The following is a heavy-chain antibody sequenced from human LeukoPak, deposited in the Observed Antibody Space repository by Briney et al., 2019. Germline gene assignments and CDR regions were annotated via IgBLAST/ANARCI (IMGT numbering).Heavy chain of an antibody. Sequence: SETLSLTCTVSGGSISSYYWSWIRQPPGKGLEWIGYIYYSGSTNYNPSLKSRVTISVDTSKNQFSLKLSSVTAADTAVYYCARGLRRRSPFDYWGQGTLVTVSS. V-gene: IGHV4-59*12. D-gene: IGHD4-17*01. CDR2: IYYSGST. CDR3: ARGLRRRSPFDY. CDR1: GGSISSYY. J-gene: IGHJ4*02.